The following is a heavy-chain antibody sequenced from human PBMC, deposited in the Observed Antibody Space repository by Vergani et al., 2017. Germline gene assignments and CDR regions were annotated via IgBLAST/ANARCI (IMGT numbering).Heavy chain of an antibody. CDR3: TRHGDYYYYGMDV. Sequence: EVQLVESGGGLVKPGGSLRLSCAASGFTFSNAWMSWVRQAPGKGLEWVGRIKSKTDGGTTDYAAPVKGRFTISRDDSKNTLYLQMNSLKTEDTAVYYCTRHGDYYYYGMDVWGQGTTVTVSS. V-gene: IGHV3-15*01. CDR1: GFTFSNAW. J-gene: IGHJ6*02. D-gene: IGHD3-3*01. CDR2: IKSKTDGGTT.